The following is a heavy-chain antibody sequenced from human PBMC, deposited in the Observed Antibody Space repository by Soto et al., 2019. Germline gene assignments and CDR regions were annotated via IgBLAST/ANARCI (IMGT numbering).Heavy chain of an antibody. CDR2: IHYSGST. CDR1: GGSISSGAYY. D-gene: IGHD2-15*01. V-gene: IGHV4-31*03. Sequence: QVQLQESGPGLVKPSQTLSLTCTVSGGSISSGAYYWSWIRQHPGKGLEWIGYIHYSGSTYYNPSLKSRVTILLDTSKNQFSLKLNSVTAADTAVYYCARTYCSGGTCYSLDDWGQGILVTVSS. J-gene: IGHJ4*02. CDR3: ARTYCSGGTCYSLDD.